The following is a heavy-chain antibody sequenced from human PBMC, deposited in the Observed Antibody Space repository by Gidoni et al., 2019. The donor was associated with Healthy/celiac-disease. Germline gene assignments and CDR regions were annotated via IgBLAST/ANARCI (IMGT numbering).Heavy chain of an antibody. CDR3: AKTTTYYDILTGYYPHPDAFDI. CDR2: ISGSGGST. V-gene: IGHV3-23*01. J-gene: IGHJ3*02. D-gene: IGHD3-9*01. CDR1: GFTFSSYA. Sequence: EVHLLESGGGLVQPGGSLRLACAASGFTFSSYAMICVRRAPGKGLEWVSAISGSGGSTYYEDSVKGRFTISRDNSKNTLYLQMNSLRAEDTAVYYCAKTTTYYDILTGYYPHPDAFDIWGQGTMVTVSS.